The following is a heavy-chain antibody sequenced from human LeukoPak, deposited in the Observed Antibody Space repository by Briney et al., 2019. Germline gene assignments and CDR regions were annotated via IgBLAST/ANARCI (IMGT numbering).Heavy chain of an antibody. CDR1: GGTFSSYA. CDR2: IIPIFGTA. V-gene: IGHV1-69*13. J-gene: IGHJ4*02. Sequence: ASVKVSCKASGGTFSSYAISWVRQAPGQGLEWMGGIIPIFGTANYAQKFQGRVTITADESTSTAYMELSSLRSEDTAVYYWARSGVQLWLLCYWGQGTLVTVSS. CDR3: ARSGVQLWLLCY. D-gene: IGHD5-18*01.